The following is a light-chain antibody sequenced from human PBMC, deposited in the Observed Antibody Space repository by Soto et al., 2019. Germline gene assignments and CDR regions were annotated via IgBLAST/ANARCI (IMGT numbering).Light chain of an antibody. CDR1: QSVSSSY. V-gene: IGKV3-20*01. Sequence: ESVLTQSPGTLSLSPGERATLSCRASQSVSSSYLAWYQQKPGQAPRLLIYGASSRATGIPDRFSGSGSGTDFTLTISRLEPEDFAVYYCQQYGSSPPITVGPGTKVDIK. CDR3: QQYGSSPPIT. CDR2: GAS. J-gene: IGKJ3*01.